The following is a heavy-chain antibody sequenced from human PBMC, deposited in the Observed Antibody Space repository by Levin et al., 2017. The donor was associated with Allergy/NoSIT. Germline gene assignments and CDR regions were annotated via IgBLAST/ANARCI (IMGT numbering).Heavy chain of an antibody. D-gene: IGHD4-17*01. J-gene: IGHJ6*02. CDR2: IKQDGSEK. CDR3: ATTVTTPSYYYYYGMDV. V-gene: IGHV3-7*01. Sequence: GGSLRLSCAASGFTFSSYWMSWVRQAPGKGLEWVANIKQDGSEKYYVDSVKGRFTISRDNAKNSLYLQMNSLRAEDTAVYYCATTVTTPSYYYYYGMDVWGQGTTVTVSS. CDR1: GFTFSSYW.